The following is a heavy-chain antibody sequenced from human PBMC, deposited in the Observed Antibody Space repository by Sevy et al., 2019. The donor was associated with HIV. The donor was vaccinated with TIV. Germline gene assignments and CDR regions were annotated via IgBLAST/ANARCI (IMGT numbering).Heavy chain of an antibody. CDR1: EFTFSSYA. CDR3: AKGYCSGGSCPRDYYYYGMDV. J-gene: IGHJ6*02. Sequence: GGSLRLSCAASEFTFSSYAMSWVRQAPGKGLEWVSSVSGSGRYTSYADSVEGRFTISRDNSKNSRYVQMNSLRAEDTAVYFCAKGYCSGGSCPRDYYYYGMDVWGQGTTVTVSS. D-gene: IGHD2-15*01. V-gene: IGHV3-23*01. CDR2: VSGSGRYT.